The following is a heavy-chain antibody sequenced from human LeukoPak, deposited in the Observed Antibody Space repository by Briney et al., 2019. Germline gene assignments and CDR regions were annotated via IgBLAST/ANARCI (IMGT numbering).Heavy chain of an antibody. D-gene: IGHD6-13*01. CDR2: ISGSGGST. V-gene: IGHV3-23*01. CDR1: GFTFSSYA. CDR3: VSLYSSSWYNYFDY. J-gene: IGHJ4*02. Sequence: GSLRLSCAASGFTFSSYAMSWVRQAPGKGLEWVSAISGSGGSTYYADSVKGRFTISRDNSKNTLYLQMNSLRAEDTAVFYCVSLYSSSWYNYFDYWGQGTLVTVSS.